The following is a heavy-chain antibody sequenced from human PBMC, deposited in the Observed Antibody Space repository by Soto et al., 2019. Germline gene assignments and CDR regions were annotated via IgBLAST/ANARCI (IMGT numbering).Heavy chain of an antibody. CDR3: ARDSVAYGDYRY. CDR2: ISPYNGNT. CDR1: GYTFTTYG. D-gene: IGHD4-17*01. J-gene: IGHJ4*02. V-gene: IGHV1-18*01. Sequence: QVQLAQSGAEVTRPGASVRVSCKASGYTFTTYGINWVRQAPGQGLEWMGWISPYNGNTNFAQKFQGRLTMTTDTSTSTAYMDLRSLRFDDTAVYYCARDSVAYGDYRYWGQGTLVTVSS.